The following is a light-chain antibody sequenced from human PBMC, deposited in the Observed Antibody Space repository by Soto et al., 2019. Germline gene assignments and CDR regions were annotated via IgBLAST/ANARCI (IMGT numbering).Light chain of an antibody. CDR2: DAS. Sequence: ERVLTQSPDTLSLSPGETATLSCRASQSLDIYLAWYQQKPGQAPRLLVYDASNRAIGIPPRFSGSGSGTDFTLTISGLEPEDCAVYYCQQRTDFAFGGGTKVELK. J-gene: IGKJ4*01. CDR1: QSLDIY. V-gene: IGKV3-11*01. CDR3: QQRTDFA.